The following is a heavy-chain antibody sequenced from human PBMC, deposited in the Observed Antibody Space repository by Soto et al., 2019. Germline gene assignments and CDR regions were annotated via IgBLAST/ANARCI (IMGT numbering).Heavy chain of an antibody. CDR2: ISYDGSNK. J-gene: IGHJ3*02. V-gene: IGHV3-30-3*01. D-gene: IGHD3-22*01. CDR3: ARAEYYYDSSGGGAFDI. CDR1: GFTFSSYA. Sequence: GGSLRLSCAASGFTFSSYAMHWVRQAPGKGLEWVAVISYDGSNKYYADSVKGRFTISRDNSKNTLYLQMNSLRAEDTAVYYCARAEYYYDSSGGGAFDIWREGTMVTVSS.